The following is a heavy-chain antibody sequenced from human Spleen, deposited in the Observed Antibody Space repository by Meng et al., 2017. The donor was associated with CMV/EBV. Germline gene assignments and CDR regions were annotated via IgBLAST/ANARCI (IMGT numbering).Heavy chain of an antibody. J-gene: IGHJ4*02. CDR2: ISSSSSYI. D-gene: IGHD1-26*01. CDR1: GFTFSSYS. V-gene: IGHV3-21*03. CDR3: TTDVRGSHPN. Sequence: GGSLRLSCAASGFTFSSYSMNWVRQAPGKGLEWVSSISSSSSYIYYADSVKGRFTISRDNAKNSLYLQMNSLKTEDTAVYYCTTDVRGSHPNWGQGTLVTVSS.